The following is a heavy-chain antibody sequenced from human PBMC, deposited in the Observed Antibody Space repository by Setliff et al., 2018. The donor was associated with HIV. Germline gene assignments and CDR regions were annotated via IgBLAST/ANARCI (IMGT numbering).Heavy chain of an antibody. CDR3: ARDRVVAAAYYYYYMDV. D-gene: IGHD2-15*01. J-gene: IGHJ6*03. V-gene: IGHV3-30*02. CDR2: IRYDAATK. CDR1: GFPVRNVW. Sequence: PGGSRRLACAGYGFPVRNVWENWVRQAPGKGLEWVAFIRYDAATKYYADSVKGRFTISRDNSKNTLYLQMNSLRAEDTAVYYCARDRVVAAAYYYYYMDVWGKGTTVTVSS.